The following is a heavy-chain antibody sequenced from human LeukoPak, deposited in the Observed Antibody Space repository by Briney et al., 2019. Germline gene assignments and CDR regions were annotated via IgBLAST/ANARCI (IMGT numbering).Heavy chain of an antibody. Sequence: PSETLSLTCTVSGGSISSSSYYWGWIRQPPGKGLEWIGSIYYSGSTYYNPSLKSRVTISVDTSKNQFSLKLSSVTAADTAVYYCARDNGGTAMAYYYYYYMDVWGKGTTVIISS. CDR1: GGSISSSSYY. V-gene: IGHV4-39*07. CDR2: IYYSGST. CDR3: ARDNGGTAMAYYYYYYMDV. J-gene: IGHJ6*03. D-gene: IGHD5-18*01.